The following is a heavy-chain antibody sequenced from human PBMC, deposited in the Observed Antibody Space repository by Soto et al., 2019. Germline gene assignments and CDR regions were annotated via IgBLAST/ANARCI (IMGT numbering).Heavy chain of an antibody. CDR2: IIPIFGTA. J-gene: IGHJ6*02. CDR3: ARFLLRFLEWLSPYYHYGMDV. D-gene: IGHD3-3*01. Sequence: ASVKVSCKASGGTFSSYAISWVRQAPGQGLEWMGGIIPIFGTANYAQKFQGRVTITADESTSTAYMELSSLGSEDTAVYYCARFLLRFLEWLSPYYHYGMDVWGQGTTVTVSS. CDR1: GGTFSSYA. V-gene: IGHV1-69*13.